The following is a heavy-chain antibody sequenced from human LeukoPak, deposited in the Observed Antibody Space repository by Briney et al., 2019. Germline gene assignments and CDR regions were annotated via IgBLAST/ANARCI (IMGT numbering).Heavy chain of an antibody. Sequence: PGGSLRLSCAASGFTFSSYSMNWVRQAPGKGLEWLSYISSSSSTIYYADSVKGRFTISRDNAENSLYLQMNSLRAEDTAVYYCARRAYYFDHWGQGTLVTVSS. CDR3: ARRAYYFDH. J-gene: IGHJ4*02. V-gene: IGHV3-48*01. CDR1: GFTFSSYS. CDR2: ISSSSSTI.